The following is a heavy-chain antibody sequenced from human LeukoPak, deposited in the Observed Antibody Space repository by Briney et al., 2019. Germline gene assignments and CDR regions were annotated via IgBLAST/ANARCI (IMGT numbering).Heavy chain of an antibody. CDR3: AKDRGNSYGHFDY. CDR1: GFTFSSYA. V-gene: IGHV3-23*01. J-gene: IGHJ4*02. Sequence: GGSLRLSCAASGFTFSSYAMTWVRQAPGKGLEWVSAIRGSGITTNYADSAKGRFTISRDNSKNTLYLQMTSLRAEDTAVYYCAKDRGNSYGHFDYWGQGTLVTVSS. D-gene: IGHD5-18*01. CDR2: IRGSGITT.